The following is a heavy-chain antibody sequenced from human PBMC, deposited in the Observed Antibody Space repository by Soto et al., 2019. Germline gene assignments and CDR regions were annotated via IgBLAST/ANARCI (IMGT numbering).Heavy chain of an antibody. Sequence: ASVKVSCKASGYTFTSYCISWVRQAPGQGLEWMGWISAYNGNTNYAQKLQGRVTMTTDTSTSTAYMELRSLRSDDTAVYYCATLPSSGYYGDFDYWGQGTLVTVSS. CDR3: ATLPSSGYYGDFDY. CDR1: GYTFTSYC. D-gene: IGHD3-22*01. CDR2: ISAYNGNT. V-gene: IGHV1-18*01. J-gene: IGHJ4*02.